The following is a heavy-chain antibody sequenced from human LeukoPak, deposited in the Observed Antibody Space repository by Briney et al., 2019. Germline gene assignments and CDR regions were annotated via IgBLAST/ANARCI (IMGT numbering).Heavy chain of an antibody. CDR3: ARVGGTIWSGNWFDP. CDR1: GYTFTCYY. V-gene: IGHV1-2*02. Sequence: ASVKVSFKASGYTFTCYYMHWVRQAPGQGLEWMGWINPNSGGTNYAQKFQGRVTMTRDTSISTAYMELSRLRSDDTAVYYCARVGGTIWSGNWFDPWGQGTLVTVSS. J-gene: IGHJ5*02. D-gene: IGHD3-10*01. CDR2: INPNSGGT.